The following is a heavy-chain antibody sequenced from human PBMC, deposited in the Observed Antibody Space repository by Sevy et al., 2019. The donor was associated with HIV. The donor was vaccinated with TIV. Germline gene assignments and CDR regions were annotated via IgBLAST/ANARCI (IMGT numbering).Heavy chain of an antibody. D-gene: IGHD2-2*01. CDR2: INESGIT. J-gene: IGHJ5*02. CDR1: DGSFSGYY. Sequence: SETLSLTCAVHDGSFSGYYWNWIRQLPGKGLEWIGEINESGITYYNPSLKSRVTISVDTSKKQFSLKLNSVTAVDSAVYFCARSPPVVVVPGAPRWFGPWGQGTLVTVSS. CDR3: ARSPPVVVVPGAPRWFGP. V-gene: IGHV4-34*01.